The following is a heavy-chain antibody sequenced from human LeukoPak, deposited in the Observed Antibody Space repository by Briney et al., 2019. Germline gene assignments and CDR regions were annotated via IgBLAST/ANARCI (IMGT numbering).Heavy chain of an antibody. V-gene: IGHV1-2*02. Sequence: ASVKVSCKASGYTFTDYYIHWVRQAPGQGLEWMGWINPNSGGTNNAQKFQGRVTMTRDTSISTAYMELSSLRSEDTAVYYCARDGSGSYPYWGQGTLVTVSS. J-gene: IGHJ4*02. CDR3: ARDGSGSYPY. D-gene: IGHD1-26*01. CDR1: GYTFTDYY. CDR2: INPNSGGT.